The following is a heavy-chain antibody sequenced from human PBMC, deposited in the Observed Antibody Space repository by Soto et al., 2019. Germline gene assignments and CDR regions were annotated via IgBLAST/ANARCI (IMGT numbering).Heavy chain of an antibody. V-gene: IGHV4-4*07. CDR1: GGSMSDYF. Sequence: PSETLSLTCTVSGGSMSDYFWTWIRLPAGKRLEWIGRKSISGSTDYNPSLKGRASMSVDTSKNQFSLRLISVTAADTALYYCARSLGSAAGWSFDVWRQGILVTVPS. CDR3: ARSLGSAAGWSFDV. J-gene: IGHJ4*02. CDR2: KSISGST. D-gene: IGHD3-16*01.